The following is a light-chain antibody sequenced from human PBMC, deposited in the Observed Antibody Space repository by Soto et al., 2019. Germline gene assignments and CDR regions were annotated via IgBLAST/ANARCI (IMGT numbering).Light chain of an antibody. J-gene: IGLJ2*01. CDR2: DVT. Sequence: QSALTQPASVSGSPGQSITISCTGTSSDVGNYNYVSWYQQHPGKAPKLIIYDVTKRPSGVPDRFSGSKSGNTASLIISGLQAADEAEYYCCCCSYAGSSSFRVLFGGGTQLTVL. CDR3: CSYAGSSSFRVL. V-gene: IGLV2-11*01. CDR1: SSDVGNYNY.